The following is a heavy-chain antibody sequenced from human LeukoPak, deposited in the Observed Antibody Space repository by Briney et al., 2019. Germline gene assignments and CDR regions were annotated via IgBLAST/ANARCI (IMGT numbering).Heavy chain of an antibody. V-gene: IGHV3-30*04. D-gene: IGHD3-22*01. CDR3: AKEAYYYDSSGYPEAGNDY. Sequence: TGGSLRLSCAASGFTFSSSSMHWVRQAPGKGLEWVAIISYDATNKYYADSVKGRFTISRDNSKNTLYLQMNSLRAEDTAVYYCAKEAYYYDSSGYPEAGNDYWGQGTLVTVSS. J-gene: IGHJ4*02. CDR1: GFTFSSSS. CDR2: ISYDATNK.